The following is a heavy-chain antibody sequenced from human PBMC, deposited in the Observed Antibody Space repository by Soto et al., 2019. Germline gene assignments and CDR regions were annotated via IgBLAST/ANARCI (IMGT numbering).Heavy chain of an antibody. Sequence: GASVKVSCEASGYTFTGYYMHCVRQAPGQGLEWMGWINPNSGGTNYAQKFQGWVTMTRDTSISTAYMELSRLRSDDTAVYYCARVAVYCSSTSCPDAFDIWGQGTMVTVSS. CDR3: ARVAVYCSSTSCPDAFDI. D-gene: IGHD2-2*01. V-gene: IGHV1-2*04. J-gene: IGHJ3*02. CDR1: GYTFTGYY. CDR2: INPNSGGT.